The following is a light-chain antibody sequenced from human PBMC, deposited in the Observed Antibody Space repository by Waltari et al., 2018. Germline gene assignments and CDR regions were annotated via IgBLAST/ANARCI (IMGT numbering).Light chain of an antibody. V-gene: IGKV1-39*01. CDR2: GAS. CDR1: QSIGNY. Sequence: DIQMTQSPSSLSASVGDRVPITCRASQSIGNYLNWYQQRPGKAPEVLIYGASSLQSGVPSRFSGSGSGTDFTLTISGLQPEDFATYYCQESYTTPPMYTFGQGTKLEIK. CDR3: QESYTTPPMYT. J-gene: IGKJ2*01.